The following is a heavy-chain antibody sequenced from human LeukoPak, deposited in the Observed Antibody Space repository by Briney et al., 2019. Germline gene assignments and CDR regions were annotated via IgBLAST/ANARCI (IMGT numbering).Heavy chain of an antibody. V-gene: IGHV1-18*04. CDR1: GYTFTGYY. CDR3: ARGLQDYYYYNYMDV. J-gene: IGHJ6*02. D-gene: IGHD4-11*01. Sequence: ASVKVSCKASGYTFTGYYMHWVRQAPGQGLEWMGWISGFNAKTNYAQKVQGRLTMTTDTSTSTAYMELRSLRSDDTAVYYCARGLQDYYYYNYMDVWGQGTTVTVSS. CDR2: ISGFNAKT.